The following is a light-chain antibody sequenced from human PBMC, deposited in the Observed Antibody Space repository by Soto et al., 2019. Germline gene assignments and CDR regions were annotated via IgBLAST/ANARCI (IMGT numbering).Light chain of an antibody. CDR1: QSVSTY. V-gene: IGKV3-11*01. J-gene: IGKJ1*01. Sequence: EIVLTQSPAPLSLSPGARATLSCSARQSVSTYFAWYQQKPGQAPRLLIYDASNRATGIPARFSGSGSGKDFTLTISSLELEDFAVYYYQQRSSWPPWTFGEGTKVEIK. CDR3: QQRSSWPPWT. CDR2: DAS.